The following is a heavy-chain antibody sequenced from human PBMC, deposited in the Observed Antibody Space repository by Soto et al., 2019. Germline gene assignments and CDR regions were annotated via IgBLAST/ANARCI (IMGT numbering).Heavy chain of an antibody. V-gene: IGHV3-9*01. CDR2: ISWNSGSI. J-gene: IGHJ4*02. Sequence: EVDLVESGGGLAQPDRSLRLSCVASGFTFDDHGMHWVRQIPGRGLEWVSGISWNSGSIGYAESVKGRFTIFRDNAKNSLYLEMNSLRQEDTALYYCVRDTSSGWHLKDHWGQGVQVSVSS. CDR1: GFTFDDHG. D-gene: IGHD3-9*01. CDR3: VRDTSSGWHLKDH.